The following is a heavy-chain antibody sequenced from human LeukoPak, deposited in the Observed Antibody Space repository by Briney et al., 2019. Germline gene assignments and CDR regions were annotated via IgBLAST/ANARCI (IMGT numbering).Heavy chain of an antibody. CDR1: GXTFSSYS. CDR3: AKENDFVY. J-gene: IGHJ4*02. Sequence: PGGSLRLSCAASGXTFSSYSMNWVRQAPGKGLEWVSSISSSSSYIYYADSVKGRFTISRDNAKNSLYLQMTSLRAEDTAVYYCAKENDFVYWGQGTLVTVSS. V-gene: IGHV3-21*01. CDR2: ISSSSSYI. D-gene: IGHD3-3*01.